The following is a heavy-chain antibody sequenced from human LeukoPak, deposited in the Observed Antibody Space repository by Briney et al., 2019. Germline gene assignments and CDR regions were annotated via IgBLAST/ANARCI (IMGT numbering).Heavy chain of an antibody. Sequence: ASVKVSCKASGYTFTSYDINWVRQATGQGLEWMGWMNPNSGNTAYAQKFQGRVTMTRNTSISTAYMELSSLRSEDTAVYYCARGVPYYYGSGSFTYNWFDPWGQGTLVTVSS. CDR2: MNPNSGNT. CDR3: ARGVPYYYGSGSFTYNWFDP. V-gene: IGHV1-8*01. J-gene: IGHJ5*02. CDR1: GYTFTSYD. D-gene: IGHD3-10*01.